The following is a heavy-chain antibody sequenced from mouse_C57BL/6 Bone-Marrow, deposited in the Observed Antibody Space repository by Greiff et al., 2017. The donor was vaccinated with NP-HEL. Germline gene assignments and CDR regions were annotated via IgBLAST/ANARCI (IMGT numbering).Heavy chain of an antibody. CDR2: INRDGGST. Sequence: EVKLMESGGGLVQPGESLKLSCESNEYEFPSHDMSWVRKTPEQRLELVAAINRDGGSTYYPDTMERRFIISRDNTKKTLYLQMSSLRSEDTALYYCARKIYYYGSSYWGQGTTLTVSS. CDR1: EYEFPSHD. J-gene: IGHJ2*01. CDR3: ARKIYYYGSSY. D-gene: IGHD1-1*01. V-gene: IGHV5-2*01.